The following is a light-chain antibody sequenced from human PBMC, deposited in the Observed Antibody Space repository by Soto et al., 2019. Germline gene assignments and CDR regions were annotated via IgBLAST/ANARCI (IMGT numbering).Light chain of an antibody. Sequence: EIVLTQSAGTLSLSPGDRATLSCRASQTIGRNFLAWYQQKPGQGPRLLIYGASIRAPGIPDRFSVSGSGTDFTLTIIRLEPGDCGMYYCQHYASLPTSFGQGTKLEIK. J-gene: IGKJ2*01. CDR1: QTIGRNF. CDR3: QHYASLPTS. CDR2: GAS. V-gene: IGKV3-20*01.